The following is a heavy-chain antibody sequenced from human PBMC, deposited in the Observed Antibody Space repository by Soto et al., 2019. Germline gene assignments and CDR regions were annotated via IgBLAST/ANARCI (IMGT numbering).Heavy chain of an antibody. CDR3: ARRTGRGYSYGYVDY. Sequence: QVQLQESGPGLVKPSQTLSLTCTVSGGSISSGGYYWSWIRQHPGKGLEWIGYIYYSGSTYYNPSLKSRVTISVDTSKNQFSLKLSSVTAADMAVYYCARRTGRGYSYGYVDYWGQGTLVTVSS. V-gene: IGHV4-31*03. CDR2: IYYSGST. D-gene: IGHD5-18*01. CDR1: GGSISSGGYY. J-gene: IGHJ4*02.